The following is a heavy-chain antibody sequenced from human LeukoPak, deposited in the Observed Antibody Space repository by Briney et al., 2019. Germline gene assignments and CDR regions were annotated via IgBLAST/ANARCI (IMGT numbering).Heavy chain of an antibody. CDR1: GGTFSSYA. J-gene: IGHJ4*02. D-gene: IGHD3-22*01. Sequence: ASVKVSCKASGGTFSSYAISWVRQAPGQGLEWMGGIIPIFGTANYAQKFQGRVTITADESTGTAYMELSSLRSEDTAVYYCARRTYYYDSSGYSYPLREYYFDYWGQGTLVTVSS. CDR3: ARRTYYYDSSGYSYPLREYYFDY. CDR2: IIPIFGTA. V-gene: IGHV1-69*01.